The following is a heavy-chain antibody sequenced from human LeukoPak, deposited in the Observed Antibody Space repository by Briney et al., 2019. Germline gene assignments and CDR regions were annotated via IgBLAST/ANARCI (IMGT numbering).Heavy chain of an antibody. Sequence: SVKVSCKASGGTFSSYAISWVRQAPGQGLEWMGRIIPILGIANYAQKFQGRVTITADKSTSTAYMELSSLRSEDTAVYYCARDPRASAAGTSELLWDFWGQGTLVTVSS. CDR3: ARDPRASAAGTSELLWDF. D-gene: IGHD6-13*01. CDR2: IIPILGIA. V-gene: IGHV1-69*04. CDR1: GGTFSSYA. J-gene: IGHJ4*02.